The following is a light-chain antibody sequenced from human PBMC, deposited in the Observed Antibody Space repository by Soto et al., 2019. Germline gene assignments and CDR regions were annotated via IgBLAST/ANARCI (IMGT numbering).Light chain of an antibody. CDR3: QTWASGNVV. CDR2: LNSDGSH. V-gene: IGLV4-69*01. J-gene: IGLJ2*01. Sequence: QLVLTQSPSASAALGASVTLTCTLSSGHSNYAIAWHQQQSEKGPRYLMKLNSDGSHSKGDWFPDRFSGSSSGAERYLSISSRQSEDEAYYYCQTWASGNVVFCGGNKLTFL. CDR1: SGHSNYA.